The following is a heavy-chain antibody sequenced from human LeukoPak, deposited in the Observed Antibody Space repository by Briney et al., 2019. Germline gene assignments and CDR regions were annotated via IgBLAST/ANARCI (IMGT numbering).Heavy chain of an antibody. D-gene: IGHD3-22*01. Sequence: SETLSPTCTVSGGSISSGDYYWSWIRQPPGKGLEWIGYIYYSGSTNYNPSLKSRVTISVDTSKNQFSLKLSSVTAADTAVYYCARDDDSSGPGLDYWGQGTLVTVSS. CDR3: ARDDDSSGPGLDY. J-gene: IGHJ4*02. V-gene: IGHV4-61*08. CDR1: GGSISSGDYY. CDR2: IYYSGST.